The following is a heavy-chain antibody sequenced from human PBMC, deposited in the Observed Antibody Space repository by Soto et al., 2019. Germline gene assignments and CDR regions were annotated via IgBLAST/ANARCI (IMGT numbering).Heavy chain of an antibody. CDR3: ERIKWGLDYYNGMDV. CDR2: INPKSAAT. CDR1: GYSVSDYF. Sequence: QVQLVQSGAEVKKSGASVKVSCKASGYSVSDYFIQWVRQAPGQGLEWVAWINPKSAATNYAKKFQGRVSLTWDTSFSTAYMELTRLRPADTAVYYCERIKWGLDYYNGMDVW. J-gene: IGHJ6*01. D-gene: IGHD1-26*01. V-gene: IGHV1-2*02.